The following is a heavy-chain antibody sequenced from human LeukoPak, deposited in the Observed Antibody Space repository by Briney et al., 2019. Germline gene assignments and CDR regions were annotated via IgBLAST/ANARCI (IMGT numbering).Heavy chain of an antibody. V-gene: IGHV4-31*03. CDR1: GGSISSGGYY. Sequence: PSQTLSLTCTVSGGSISSGGYYWSWIRQHPGKGLEWIGYIYYSGSTYYNPSLKSRVTISVDTSKNQFSLKLSSVTAADTAVYYSASTITMIEDPLDAFDIWGQGTMVTVSS. J-gene: IGHJ3*02. CDR3: ASTITMIEDPLDAFDI. CDR2: IYYSGST. D-gene: IGHD3-22*01.